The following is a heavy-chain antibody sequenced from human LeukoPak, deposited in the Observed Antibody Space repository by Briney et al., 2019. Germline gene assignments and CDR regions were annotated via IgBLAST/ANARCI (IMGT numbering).Heavy chain of an antibody. V-gene: IGHV4-59*01. D-gene: IGHD2-15*01. CDR2: IYYSGST. J-gene: IGHJ5*02. Sequence: PSETLSLTCTVSGGSISSYYWSWIRQPPGKGLEWIGYIYYSGSTNYNPSLKSRVTISVDTSKNQFSLKLSSVTAADTAVYYCARERTTHWFDPWGQGTLVTVSS. CDR3: ARERTTHWFDP. CDR1: GGSISSYY.